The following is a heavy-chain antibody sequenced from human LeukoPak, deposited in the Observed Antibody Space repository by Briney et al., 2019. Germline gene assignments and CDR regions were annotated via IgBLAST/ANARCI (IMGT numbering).Heavy chain of an antibody. CDR3: ASKYSSSWYATDYYFDY. V-gene: IGHV1-8*01. D-gene: IGHD6-13*01. CDR2: MNPNSGNT. CDR1: GYTLTELS. J-gene: IGHJ4*02. Sequence: ASVKVSCKVSGYTLTELSMHWVRQATGQGLEWMGWMNPNSGNTGYAQKFQGRVTMTRNTSISTAYMELSSLRSEDTAVYYCASKYSSSWYATDYYFDYWGQGTLVTVSS.